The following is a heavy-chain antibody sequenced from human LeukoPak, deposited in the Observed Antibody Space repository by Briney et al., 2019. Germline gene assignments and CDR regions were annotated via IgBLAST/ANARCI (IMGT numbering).Heavy chain of an antibody. CDR3: AKRDCRSTRWHILLWDF. V-gene: IGHV3-23*01. D-gene: IGHD2-2*01. CDR1: GFTFSSYA. CDR2: LSGSGGST. Sequence: GGSLRLSCAASGFTFSSYAMSWVRQAPGKGLEWVSALSGSGGSTYYADSVKGRFTISRDNSKNTLYLQMNSLRADDTAVYYLAKRDCRSTRWHILLWDFWGQGTLVTVSS. J-gene: IGHJ4*02.